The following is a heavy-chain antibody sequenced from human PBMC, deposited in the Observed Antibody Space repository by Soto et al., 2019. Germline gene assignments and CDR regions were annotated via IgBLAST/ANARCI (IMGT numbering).Heavy chain of an antibody. CDR3: ARLEYSSFPYYYYGMDV. J-gene: IGHJ6*02. Sequence: PGESLKISCKGSGYSFTNYWIGWVRQMPGKGLEWMGIIYPGDSDTRYSPSFQGQVTISADKSISTAYLQWSSLKASDTAMYYCARLEYSSFPYYYYGMDVWGQGTTVTVSS. CDR2: IYPGDSDT. CDR1: GYSFTNYW. D-gene: IGHD6-6*01. V-gene: IGHV5-51*01.